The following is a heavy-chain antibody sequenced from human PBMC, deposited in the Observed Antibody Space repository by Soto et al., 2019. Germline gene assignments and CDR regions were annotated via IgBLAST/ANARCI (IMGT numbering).Heavy chain of an antibody. CDR1: GESFTGYY. Sequence: SSETLSLTCAVYGESFTGYYWSWIRQPPGAGLEWIGEINHSGTTNYNPSLKSRVIISVDTSKNQFSLKLSSVTAADTAVYYCAGGYYDFWSGFPSMDVWGKGTTVTVS. CDR2: INHSGTT. CDR3: AGGYYDFWSGFPSMDV. V-gene: IGHV4-34*01. D-gene: IGHD3-3*01. J-gene: IGHJ6*03.